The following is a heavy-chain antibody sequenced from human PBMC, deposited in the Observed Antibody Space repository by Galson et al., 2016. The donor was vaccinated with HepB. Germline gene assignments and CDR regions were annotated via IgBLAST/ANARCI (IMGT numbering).Heavy chain of an antibody. V-gene: IGHV3-23*01. CDR1: GLMFSSSD. CDR2: IGSSGVIT. Sequence: SLRLSCAVSGLMFSSSDMSWVRQAPGQGLEWVSHIGSSGVITYYADSVRGRFTISRDNSKSTLYLQMNSLSDEETAVYYCAGVWIWGQGTKVTVSS. D-gene: IGHD3-16*01. CDR3: AGVWI. J-gene: IGHJ3*02.